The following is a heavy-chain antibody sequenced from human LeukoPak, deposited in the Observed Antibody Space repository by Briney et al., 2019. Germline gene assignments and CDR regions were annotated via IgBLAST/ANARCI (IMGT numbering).Heavy chain of an antibody. CDR1: GFTFSDYY. CDR2: ISSSGSTI. D-gene: IGHD3-22*01. CDR3: ARAHYYDSSGYPNPFDY. J-gene: IGHJ4*02. Sequence: GGSLRLSCAASGFTFSDYYMSWIRQGPGKGLEWVSYISSSGSTIYYADSVKGRFTISRDNAKNSLYLQMNSLRAEDTAVYYCARAHYYDSSGYPNPFDYWGQGTLVTVSS. V-gene: IGHV3-11*04.